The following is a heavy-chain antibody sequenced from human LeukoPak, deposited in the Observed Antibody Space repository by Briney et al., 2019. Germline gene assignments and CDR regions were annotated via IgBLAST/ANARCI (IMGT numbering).Heavy chain of an antibody. V-gene: IGHV4-59*01. D-gene: IGHD6-19*01. J-gene: IGHJ4*02. CDR2: IYYSGST. CDR3: AGLLSVAGPVDY. CDR1: GGSISSYY. Sequence: SETLSLTCTVSGGSISSYYWSWIRQPPGRGLEWIGYIYYSGSTNYNPSLKSRVTISVDTSKNQFSLKLSPVTAADTAVYYCAGLLSVAGPVDYWGQGTLVTVSS.